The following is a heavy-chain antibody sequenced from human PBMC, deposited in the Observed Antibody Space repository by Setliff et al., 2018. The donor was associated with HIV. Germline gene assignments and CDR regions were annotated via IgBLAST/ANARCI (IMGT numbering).Heavy chain of an antibody. CDR2: ISAYKGNT. Sequence: ASVKVSCKAAGYNFLSYGFSWVRQAPGQGFQWMGWISAYKGNTIYAQNLQGRVTMTTDTSTSTVYMELRSLTSDDTAVYYCARDPTGGAARFDYWGQGTLVTVSS. D-gene: IGHD6-6*01. CDR3: ARDPTGGAARFDY. J-gene: IGHJ4*02. V-gene: IGHV1-18*04. CDR1: GYNFLSYG.